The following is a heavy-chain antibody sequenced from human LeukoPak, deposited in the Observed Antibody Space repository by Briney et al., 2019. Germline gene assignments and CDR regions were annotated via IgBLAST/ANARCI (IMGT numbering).Heavy chain of an antibody. Sequence: GGSLRLSCAASGFTISTYGMHWVRQAPGKGLEWVAFIRYDGNNIRYADSVKGRFTISRDNSRDTLYLQMNSLRAEDTAVYYRATNLEYCSGGSCYSTPFDCWGQGTLVTVSS. CDR1: GFTISTYG. CDR3: ATNLEYCSGGSCYSTPFDC. V-gene: IGHV3-30*02. D-gene: IGHD2-15*01. CDR2: IRYDGNNI. J-gene: IGHJ4*02.